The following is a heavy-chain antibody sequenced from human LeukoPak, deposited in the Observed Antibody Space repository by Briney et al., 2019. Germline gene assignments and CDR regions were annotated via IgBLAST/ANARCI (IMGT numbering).Heavy chain of an antibody. Sequence: GGSLRLSCAASGFTPSNYNMNWVRQAPGKGLEWVSYISGGDTTRYYADSVKGRFTVSRDSGENSLFLQMNSLRVEDTAVYYCARVSGVTPRYWGQGTLVTVSS. D-gene: IGHD4-23*01. CDR1: GFTPSNYN. CDR2: ISGGDTTR. V-gene: IGHV3-48*04. CDR3: ARVSGVTPRY. J-gene: IGHJ4*02.